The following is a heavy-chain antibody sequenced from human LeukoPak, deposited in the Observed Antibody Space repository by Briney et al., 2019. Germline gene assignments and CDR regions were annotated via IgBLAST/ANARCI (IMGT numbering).Heavy chain of an antibody. Sequence: GGSLRLSCEASGFTFTDYAMHWVRHVPGKGLEWVSGINWDSDNIGYADSMKGRFTISRDNAKNSLFLQMNSLRPEDTALYYCAKDASVLGTVTTGYWFFDLWGRGTLVTVSS. CDR1: GFTFTDYA. V-gene: IGHV3-9*01. CDR3: AKDASVLGTVTTGYWFFDL. CDR2: INWDSDNI. D-gene: IGHD4-17*01. J-gene: IGHJ2*01.